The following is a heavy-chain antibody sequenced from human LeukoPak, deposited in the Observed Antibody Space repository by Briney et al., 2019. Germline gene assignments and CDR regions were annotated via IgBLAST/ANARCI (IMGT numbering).Heavy chain of an antibody. CDR1: GFTFSSYA. CDR2: ISGSGGST. J-gene: IGHJ4*02. V-gene: IGHV3-23*01. Sequence: GGSLRLSCAASGFTFSSYAMIWLRQAPGKGLEWVSAISGSGGSTYYADSVKGRFTISRDNSKNTLYLQMNSLRAEDTAVYYCAKDQNRRSYWDFDYWGQGTLVTVSS. D-gene: IGHD1-26*01. CDR3: AKDQNRRSYWDFDY.